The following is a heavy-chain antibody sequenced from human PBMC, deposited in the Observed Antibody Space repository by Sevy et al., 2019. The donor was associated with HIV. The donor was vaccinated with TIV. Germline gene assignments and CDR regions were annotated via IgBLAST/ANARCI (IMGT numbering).Heavy chain of an antibody. J-gene: IGHJ4*02. CDR2: ICPGDSHT. CDR3: ATGCSDGSCYSAFDY. CDR1: GYSFTNYW. Sequence: GESLKISCKGSGYSFTNYWIAWVRQMPGKVLEWMGIICPGDSHTRYSPSFEGQVSISADKAITTAYVQWRSLKASDAATSYCATGCSDGSCYSAFDYWGQGTLVTVSS. V-gene: IGHV5-51*01. D-gene: IGHD2-15*01.